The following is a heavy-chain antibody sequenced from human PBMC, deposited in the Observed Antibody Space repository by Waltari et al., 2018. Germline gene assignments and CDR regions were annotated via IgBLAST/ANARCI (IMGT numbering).Heavy chain of an antibody. V-gene: IGHV3-33*01. J-gene: IGHJ4*02. CDR1: GFTFSSYG. D-gene: IGHD6-19*01. CDR2: IREYGSKK. CDR3: ARTGNGHSSGWYSGDY. Sequence: QVQLVESGGGVVQPGRSLRLSCAASGFTFSSYGMHWVRQAPDKGRGGVAIIREYGSKKYDADSVKGRFTISKDNSNNTLYLQMNSLRAEDTAVYYCARTGNGHSSGWYSGDYWGQGTLVTVSS.